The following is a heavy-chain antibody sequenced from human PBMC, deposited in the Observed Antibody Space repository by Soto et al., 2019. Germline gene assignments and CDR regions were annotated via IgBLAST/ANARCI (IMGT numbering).Heavy chain of an antibody. Sequence: EVQLLESGGGLVQPGGSLRLSCAASGFTFSSYAMSWVRPAPGKGLEWVSAMSGRGDSTYYADSVKGRFTFSRDNSKNTLCVQMNSLRAEDTAVYYCAKGGGIAAAKNWFAPAWGQGTLVTVSS. CDR1: GFTFSSYA. V-gene: IGHV3-23*01. J-gene: IGHJ5*02. CDR3: AKGGGIAAAKNWFAPA. CDR2: MSGRGDST. D-gene: IGHD6-13*01.